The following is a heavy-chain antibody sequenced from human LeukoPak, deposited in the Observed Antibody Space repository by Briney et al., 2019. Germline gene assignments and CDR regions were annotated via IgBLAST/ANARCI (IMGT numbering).Heavy chain of an antibody. J-gene: IGHJ4*02. CDR3: AKSHSVAQRGYYDY. Sequence: GGSLRLPCAASGFSFTTYAMSWVRQAPGKGLEWLSTVSDSGADTYYADSVKGRFTISRDNSRNTVYLQMNSLRAEDAAVYYCAKSHSVAQRGYYDYWGQGTLVTVSS. CDR1: GFSFTTYA. D-gene: IGHD4-23*01. V-gene: IGHV3-23*01. CDR2: VSDSGADT.